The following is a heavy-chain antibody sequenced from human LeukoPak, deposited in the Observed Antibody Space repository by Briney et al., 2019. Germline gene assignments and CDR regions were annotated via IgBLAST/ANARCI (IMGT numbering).Heavy chain of an antibody. CDR2: IYYSGST. J-gene: IGHJ4*02. CDR1: GGSISSYY. CDR3: ARRAVAAAGYPFDY. V-gene: IGHV4-59*01. Sequence: PSETLSLTCTVSGGSISSYYWSWIRQPPGKGLEWIGYIYYSGSTNYNPSLKSRVTISVDTSKNQFSLKLSSVTAADTAVYYCARRAVAAAGYPFDYWGQGTLVTVSS. D-gene: IGHD6-13*01.